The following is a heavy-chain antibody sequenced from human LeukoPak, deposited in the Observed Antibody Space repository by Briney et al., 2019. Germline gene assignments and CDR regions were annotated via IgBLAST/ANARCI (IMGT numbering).Heavy chain of an antibody. Sequence: PGGSLRLSCAASGFTFSSYGMHWVRQAPGKGLEWVAVISYDGSNKYYADSVKGRFTISRDNSKNTLYLQMNSLRAEDTAVYYCAQKGSSSWYHFDYWGQGTLVTVSS. V-gene: IGHV3-30*18. CDR2: ISYDGSNK. CDR1: GFTFSSYG. D-gene: IGHD6-13*01. J-gene: IGHJ4*02. CDR3: AQKGSSSWYHFDY.